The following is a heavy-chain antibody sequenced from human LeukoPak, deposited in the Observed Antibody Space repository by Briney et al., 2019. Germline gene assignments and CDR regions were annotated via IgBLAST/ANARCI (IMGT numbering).Heavy chain of an antibody. J-gene: IGHJ4*02. Sequence: ASVKVSCKVSGYTLTELSMHWVRQAPGKGLEWMGGFDPEGGETIYAQKFQGRVTMTEDTSTDTAYMELSSLRSEDTAVYYCATVGYCSGGSCYGPYYFDYWGQGTLVTVSS. CDR3: ATVGYCSGGSCYGPYYFDY. CDR1: GYTLTELS. V-gene: IGHV1-24*01. CDR2: FDPEGGET. D-gene: IGHD2-15*01.